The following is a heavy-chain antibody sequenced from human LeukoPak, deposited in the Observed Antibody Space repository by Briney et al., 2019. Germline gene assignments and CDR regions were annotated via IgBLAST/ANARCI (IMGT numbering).Heavy chain of an antibody. CDR2: INPNSGGT. D-gene: IGHD3-10*01. J-gene: IGHJ4*02. V-gene: IGHV1-2*02. Sequence: GASVKVSCKASGYTFTGYYMHWVRQAPGQGLEWMGWINPNSGGTNYAQKFQGGVTITADKSTSTAYMELSSLRSEDTAVYYCAGITMVRGATGDYWGQGTLVTVSS. CDR1: GYTFTGYY. CDR3: AGITMVRGATGDY.